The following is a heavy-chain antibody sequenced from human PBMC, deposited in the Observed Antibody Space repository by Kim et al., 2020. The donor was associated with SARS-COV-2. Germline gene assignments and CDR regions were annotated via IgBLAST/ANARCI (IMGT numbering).Heavy chain of an antibody. D-gene: IGHD6-25*01. CDR2: IYYSGST. V-gene: IGHV4-59*01. CDR1: GGSISTYY. CDR3: ARTSGALRYYYYGMDV. Sequence: SETLSLTCTVSGGSISTYYWSWIRQPPGKGLEWIGYIYYSGSTNYNPSLKSRVTISLDTSKNQFSLKLSSVTAADTAMYYCARTSGALRYYYYGMDVWGQGTTVAVSS. J-gene: IGHJ6*02.